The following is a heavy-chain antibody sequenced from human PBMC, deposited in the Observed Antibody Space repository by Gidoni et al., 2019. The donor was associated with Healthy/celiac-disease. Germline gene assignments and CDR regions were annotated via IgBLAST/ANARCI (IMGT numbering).Heavy chain of an antibody. D-gene: IGHD6-13*01. J-gene: IGHJ3*02. Sequence: QVQLEQSGAEVKKPGASVKVSCQASGGNFSSYAISWVRQAPGQGLEWRGGIIPIFGTANYSQTFQGRVTITADDSTVTAYIALITLRSGHTAVSYCAIVSSSCGHAFDIWGQGTLVTVSS. CDR1: GGNFSSYA. CDR2: IIPIFGTA. V-gene: IGHV1-69*01. CDR3: AIVSSSCGHAFDI.